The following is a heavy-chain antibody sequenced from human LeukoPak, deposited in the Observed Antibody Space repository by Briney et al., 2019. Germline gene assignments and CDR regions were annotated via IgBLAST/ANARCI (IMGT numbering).Heavy chain of an antibody. V-gene: IGHV3-23*01. CDR3: AKGSNKYCSGGSCYSGDY. CDR2: ISGSGGST. D-gene: IGHD2-15*01. Sequence: GGSLRLSCAASGFTFSSYAMSWVRQAPGRGLEWVSGISGSGGSTHYADPAKGRFTIVRDNSKCTLSLQRDSLRAEDTAVYYCAKGSNKYCSGGSCYSGDYWGQGTLVTVSS. J-gene: IGHJ4*02. CDR1: GFTFSSYA.